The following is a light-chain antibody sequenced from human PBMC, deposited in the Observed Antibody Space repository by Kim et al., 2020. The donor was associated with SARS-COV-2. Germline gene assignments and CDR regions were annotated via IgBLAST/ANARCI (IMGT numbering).Light chain of an antibody. V-gene: IGLV3-1*01. CDR2: QDS. Sequence: VSPEQTASITCSGDKLGDKYACWYQQKPGQSPVLVIYQDSKRPSGIPERFSGSNSGNTATLTISGTQAMDEADYYCQAWDSSSWVFGGGTQLTVL. CDR3: QAWDSSSWV. J-gene: IGLJ3*02. CDR1: KLGDKY.